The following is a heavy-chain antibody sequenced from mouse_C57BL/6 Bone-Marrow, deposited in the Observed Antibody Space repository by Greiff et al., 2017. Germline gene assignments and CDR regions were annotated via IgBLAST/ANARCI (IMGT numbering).Heavy chain of an antibody. CDR3: ARHERYYDYEGYFDY. J-gene: IGHJ2*01. D-gene: IGHD2-4*01. V-gene: IGHV1-62-2*01. Sequence: VQRVESGAELVKPGASVKLSCKASGYIFTEYTIHWVKQRSGQGLEWIGWFYPGSGGIKYNERFKDKATLTADKSSNTVYMELSRLTSEDSAVYFCARHERYYDYEGYFDYWGQGTTLTVSS. CDR2: FYPGSGGI. CDR1: GYIFTEYT.